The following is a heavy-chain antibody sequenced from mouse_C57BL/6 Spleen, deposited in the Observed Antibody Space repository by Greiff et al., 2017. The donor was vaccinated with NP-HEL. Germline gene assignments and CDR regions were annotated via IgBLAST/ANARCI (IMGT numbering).Heavy chain of an antibody. D-gene: IGHD1-1*01. CDR1: GYTFTSYG. J-gene: IGHJ1*03. CDR3: GGSNLWYFDV. V-gene: IGHV1-81*01. CDR2: IYPRSGNT. Sequence: VKLVESGAELARPGASVKLSCKASGYTFTSYGISWVKQRTGQGLEWIGEIYPRSGNTYYNEKFKGKATLTADKSSSTAYMELRSLTSEDSAVYFCGGSNLWYFDVWGTGTTVTVSS.